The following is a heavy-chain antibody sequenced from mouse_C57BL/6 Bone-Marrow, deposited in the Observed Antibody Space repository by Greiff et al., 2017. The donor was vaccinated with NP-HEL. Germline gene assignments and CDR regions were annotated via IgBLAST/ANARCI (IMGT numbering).Heavy chain of an antibody. CDR1: GYSFTGYF. J-gene: IGHJ4*01. D-gene: IGHD2-4*01. CDR2: INTYNGDT. V-gene: IGHV1-20*01. CDR3: ASSNYDGYYAMDY. Sequence: EVQLQQSGPELVKPGDSVKISCKASGYSFTGYFMNWVMQSHGKSLEWIGRINTYNGDTFYNQKFKGKAKLTGDKSSTTAPLELRSLTSEYSAVYYCASSNYDGYYAMDYWGQGTSVTVSS.